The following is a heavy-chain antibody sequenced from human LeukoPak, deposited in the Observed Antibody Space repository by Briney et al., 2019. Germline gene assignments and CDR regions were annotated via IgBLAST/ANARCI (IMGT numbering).Heavy chain of an antibody. CDR3: SGGGGWESDF. V-gene: IGHV3-7*03. Sequence: GMSLRLSCAASGFTFRGYCMTWVRQAPGKGLEWVANINDDATETNYIDSVKGRFTISRDNVRNSLHLQMDSLRAEDTAVYCCSGGGGWESDFWGQGTLVTVSS. D-gene: IGHD6-19*01. CDR2: INDDATET. CDR1: GFTFRGYC. J-gene: IGHJ4*02.